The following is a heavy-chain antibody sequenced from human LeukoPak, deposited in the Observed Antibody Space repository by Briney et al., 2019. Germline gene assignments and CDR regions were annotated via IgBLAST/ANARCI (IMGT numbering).Heavy chain of an antibody. J-gene: IGHJ4*02. Sequence: SETLSLTWTVSGGSISSSNYYWGWIRQPPGKGLEWIGSIYYSGSTYYDPSLKIRVTISVDTSKNQFSLKLSSVTAADTAVYYCARDLRPYYDFWSGYPFDYWGQGTLVTVSS. V-gene: IGHV4-39*07. CDR3: ARDLRPYYDFWSGYPFDY. D-gene: IGHD3-3*01. CDR2: IYYSGST. CDR1: GGSISSSNYY.